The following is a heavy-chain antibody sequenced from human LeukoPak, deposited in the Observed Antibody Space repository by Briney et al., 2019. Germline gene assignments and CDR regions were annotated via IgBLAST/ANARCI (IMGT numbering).Heavy chain of an antibody. D-gene: IGHD2-15*01. J-gene: IGHJ5*02. CDR2: INPSGGST. CDR3: AREGAYCSGGSCYHNWFDP. V-gene: IGHV1-46*01. CDR1: GYTFTSYY. Sequence: ASVKVSCKASGYTFTSYYMHWVRQAPGQGLEWMGIINPSGGSTSYAQKFQGRVTMTRDTSTSTVYMELSSLRSEDTAVYYCAREGAYCSGGSCYHNWFDPWGQGTLVTVSS.